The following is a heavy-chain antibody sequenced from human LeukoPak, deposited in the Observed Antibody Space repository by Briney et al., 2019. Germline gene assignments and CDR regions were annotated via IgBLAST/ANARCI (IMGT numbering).Heavy chain of an antibody. J-gene: IGHJ6*03. D-gene: IGHD3-9*01. V-gene: IGHV3-48*03. CDR1: GFTFSSYE. Sequence: GGSLRLSCAASGFTFSSYEMNWVRQAPGKGLEWVSYISSSGSTIYYADSVKGRFTISRDNAKNSLYLQMNSLRAEDTALYYCARRGYDILTGNYDYYYYMDVWGKGTTVTVSS. CDR2: ISSSGSTI. CDR3: ARRGYDILTGNYDYYYYMDV.